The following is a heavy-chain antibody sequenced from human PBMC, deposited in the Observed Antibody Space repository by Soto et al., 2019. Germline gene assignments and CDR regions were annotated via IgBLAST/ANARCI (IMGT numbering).Heavy chain of an antibody. V-gene: IGHV1-69*13. J-gene: IGHJ6*02. CDR1: GGTFSSYA. CDR2: IIPIFGTA. Sequence: SVKVSCKASGGTFSSYAISWVRQAPGQGLEWMGGIIPIFGTANYAQKFQGRVTITADESTSTAYMGLSSLRSEDTAVYYCARDLGSSGWGVYYYYYYGMDVWGQGTTVTVSS. D-gene: IGHD6-19*01. CDR3: ARDLGSSGWGVYYYYYYGMDV.